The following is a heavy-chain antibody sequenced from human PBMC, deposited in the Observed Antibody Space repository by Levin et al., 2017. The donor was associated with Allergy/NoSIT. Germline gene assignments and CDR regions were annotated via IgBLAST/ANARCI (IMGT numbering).Heavy chain of an antibody. J-gene: IGHJ6*02. CDR3: ARGSGSLWGYYYGMDV. CDR1: GFTFSSYD. V-gene: IGHV3-13*01. CDR2: ISTAGDT. D-gene: IGHD3-10*01. Sequence: GESLKISCAASGFTFSSYDMHWVRQATGKGLEWVSAISTAGDTYYPGSVKGRFTISRENAKNSLYLQMNSLRAGDTAVYYCARGSGSLWGYYYGMDVWGQGTTVTVSS.